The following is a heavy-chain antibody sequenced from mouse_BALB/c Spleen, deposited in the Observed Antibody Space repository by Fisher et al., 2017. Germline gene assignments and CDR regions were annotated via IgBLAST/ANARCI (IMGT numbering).Heavy chain of an antibody. CDR3: ARSHYGSSHYAMDY. J-gene: IGHJ4*01. Sequence: KFKGKATLTVDKSSSTAYMELRSLTSEDSAVYYCARSHYGSSHYAMDYWGQGTSVTVSS. D-gene: IGHD1-1*01. V-gene: IGHV1-26*01.